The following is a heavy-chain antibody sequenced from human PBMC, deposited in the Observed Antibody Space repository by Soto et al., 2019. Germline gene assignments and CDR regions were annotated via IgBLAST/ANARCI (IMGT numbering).Heavy chain of an antibody. CDR2: INAGNGNT. CDR1: GYTFTSYA. Sequence: ASVKVSCKASGYTFTSYAMHWVRQAPGQRLEWVGWINAGNGNTKYSQKFQGRVTITRDTSASTAYMELSSLRSEDTAVYYCAVVRKTAAADYWGQGTLVTVSS. CDR3: AVVRKTAAADY. V-gene: IGHV1-3*01. J-gene: IGHJ4*02. D-gene: IGHD6-13*01.